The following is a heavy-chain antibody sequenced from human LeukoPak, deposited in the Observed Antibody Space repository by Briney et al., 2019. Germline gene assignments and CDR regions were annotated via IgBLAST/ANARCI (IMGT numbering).Heavy chain of an antibody. CDR2: LYASGST. CDR1: GDSMSDFY. CDR3: ARDIRSHNGPGGYYYYYMDV. Sequence: SETLSLTCTVSGDSMSDFYWSWMRQPAGEGLEWIGRLYASGSTNYNPSHRSRVTLSVDTSSNQFSLTLSSVPAADTAVYHCARDIRSHNGPGGYYYYYMDVWGKGTTVTVSS. D-gene: IGHD2-8*01. J-gene: IGHJ6*03. V-gene: IGHV4-4*07.